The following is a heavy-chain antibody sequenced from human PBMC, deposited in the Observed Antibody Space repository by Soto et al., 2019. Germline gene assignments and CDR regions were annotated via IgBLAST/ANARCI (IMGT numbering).Heavy chain of an antibody. V-gene: IGHV4-4*02. J-gene: IGHJ4*02. CDR1: GGFFTSNNW. CDR2: IYRTGST. CDR3: ASRDPGTSVDY. Sequence: QVQLQESGPGLVKPSGTLSLTCPVSGGFFTSNNWWTWVRQPPGQGLEWIGEIYRTGSTNYNPSLKRRVTISLDTSENQFSLKVTSRTAADTAVYYCASRDPGTSVDYWGQGTLVTVSS. D-gene: IGHD1-7*01.